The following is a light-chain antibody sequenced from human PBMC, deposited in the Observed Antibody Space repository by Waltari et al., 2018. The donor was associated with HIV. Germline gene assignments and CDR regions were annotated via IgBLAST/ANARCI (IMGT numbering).Light chain of an antibody. CDR2: VAS. CDR3: QRYYTAPHT. Sequence: DIQMTQSPSSLSASVGDRVTTTCRASQSIANSLASYQQKPAKAPNLLVYVASRLERGVPSRFSGSGSGTDYILTISRLQPEDFATYYCQRYYTAPHTYGQRTKLGIK. J-gene: IGKJ2*01. V-gene: IGKV1-NL1*01. CDR1: QSIANS.